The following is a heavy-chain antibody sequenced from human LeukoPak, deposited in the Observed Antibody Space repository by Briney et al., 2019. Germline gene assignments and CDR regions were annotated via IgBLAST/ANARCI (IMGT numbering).Heavy chain of an antibody. J-gene: IGHJ5*02. Sequence: ASVKVSCKASGYTFTGYYMHWVRQAPGKGLEWMAGFDPDDGETIYAQKFQGRVTMTEDTSTDTAYMELSSLRSEDTAMYYCATEAAYGNFGELLAWGQGSLVTVSS. D-gene: IGHD3-10*01. V-gene: IGHV1-24*01. CDR1: GYTFTGYY. CDR2: FDPDDGET. CDR3: ATEAAYGNFGELLA.